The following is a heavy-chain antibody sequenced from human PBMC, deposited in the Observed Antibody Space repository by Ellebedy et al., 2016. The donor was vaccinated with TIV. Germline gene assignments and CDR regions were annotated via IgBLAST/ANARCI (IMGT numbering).Heavy chain of an antibody. D-gene: IGHD6-13*01. V-gene: IGHV7-4-1*02. Sequence: AASVKVSCKASGYSFINYAMNWVRQAPGQGLEWLGWINTNTWNPTYAHGFTGRFVFSFDTSVSTAYLHISSLKAEDTGIYYCARAAAAGFFWYFDLWGRGTLVTVSS. CDR3: ARAAAAGFFWYFDL. J-gene: IGHJ2*01. CDR2: INTNTWNP. CDR1: GYSFINYA.